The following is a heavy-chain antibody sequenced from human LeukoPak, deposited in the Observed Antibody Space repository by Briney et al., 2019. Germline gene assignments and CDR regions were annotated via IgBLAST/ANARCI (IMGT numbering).Heavy chain of an antibody. Sequence: PGGSLRLSCAASGFTFSSYAMSWVRQAPGKGLEWVSAISGSGGSTYYADSVEGRFTISRDNSKNTLYLPMNSLRAEDTAVYYCAKGVVAATPRWFNPWGQGTLVTVSS. CDR3: AKGVVAATPRWFNP. V-gene: IGHV3-23*01. J-gene: IGHJ5*02. CDR1: GFTFSSYA. CDR2: ISGSGGST. D-gene: IGHD2-15*01.